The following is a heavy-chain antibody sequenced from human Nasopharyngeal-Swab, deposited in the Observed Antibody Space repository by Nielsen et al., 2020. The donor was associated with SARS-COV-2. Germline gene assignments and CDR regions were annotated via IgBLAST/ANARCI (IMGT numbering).Heavy chain of an antibody. V-gene: IGHV3-33*01. Sequence: VCQAPGKGLEWVAVIRYDGSNKYYADSVKGRFTISRDNSKNTLYLQMNSLRAEDTAVYYCARDLGWAAGPPGDDVWGQGTTVTVSS. CDR2: IRYDGSNK. CDR3: ARDLGWAAGPPGDDV. D-gene: IGHD6-13*01. J-gene: IGHJ6*02.